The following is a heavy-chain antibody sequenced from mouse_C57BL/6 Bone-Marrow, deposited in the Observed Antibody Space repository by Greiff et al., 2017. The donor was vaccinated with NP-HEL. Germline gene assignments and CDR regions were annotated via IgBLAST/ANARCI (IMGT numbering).Heavy chain of an antibody. Sequence: VQLQQSGPGLVQPSQSLSITCTVSGFSLTSYGVHWVRQSPGKGLEWLGVIWSGGSTDYNAAFISRLSISKDNAKSQVFFKMNSLQADDTARYYCARTAPSYGSSYRYFDVWGTGTTVTVSS. CDR3: ARTAPSYGSSYRYFDV. V-gene: IGHV2-2*01. J-gene: IGHJ1*03. D-gene: IGHD1-1*01. CDR1: GFSLTSYG. CDR2: IWSGGST.